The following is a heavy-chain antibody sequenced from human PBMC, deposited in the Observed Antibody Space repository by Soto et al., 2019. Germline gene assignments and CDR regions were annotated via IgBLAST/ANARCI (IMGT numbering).Heavy chain of an antibody. Sequence: ASVKVSCKASGYTFTSYGISWVRQAPGQGLEWMGWISAYNGNTNYAQKLQGRVTMTTDTSTSTAYMELRSLRSDDTAVDYCARGDTHHPHSGSYRGEPFDYWGQGTLVTVSS. CDR3: ARGDTHHPHSGSYRGEPFDY. J-gene: IGHJ4*02. CDR2: ISAYNGNT. D-gene: IGHD3-10*01. V-gene: IGHV1-18*01. CDR1: GYTFTSYG.